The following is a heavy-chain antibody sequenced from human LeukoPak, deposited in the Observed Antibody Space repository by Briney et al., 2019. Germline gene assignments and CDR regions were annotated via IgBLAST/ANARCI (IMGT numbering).Heavy chain of an antibody. CDR2: ISSSSSTI. V-gene: IGHV3-48*04. CDR1: GFTFSSYT. CDR3: VVLWLKDAFDY. J-gene: IGHJ4*02. Sequence: HPGGSLRLSCAASGFTFSSYTMNWVRQAPGKGLEWISYISSSSSTIYYADSVKGRFTISRDNAKNSLYLQMNSLRAEDTAVYYCVVLWLKDAFDYWGQGTLVTVSS. D-gene: IGHD3-10*01.